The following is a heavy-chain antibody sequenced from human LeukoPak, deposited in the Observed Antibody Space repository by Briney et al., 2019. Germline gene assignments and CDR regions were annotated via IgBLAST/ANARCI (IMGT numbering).Heavy chain of an antibody. CDR3: ASPPIASSSWYHVVNY. D-gene: IGHD6-13*01. J-gene: IGHJ4*02. CDR1: GFTFSDYY. Sequence: GGSLRLSCAASGFTFSDYYMSWIRQAPGKGLEWVSYISSSGSTIYYADSVKGRFTISRDNAKNSLYLQMNSLRAEDTAVYYCASPPIASSSWYHVVNYWGQGTLVTVSS. V-gene: IGHV3-11*04. CDR2: ISSSGSTI.